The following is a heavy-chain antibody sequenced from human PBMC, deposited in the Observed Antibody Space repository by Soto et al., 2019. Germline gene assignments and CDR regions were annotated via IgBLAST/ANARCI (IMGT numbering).Heavy chain of an antibody. D-gene: IGHD2-15*01. V-gene: IGHV3-30*18. CDR2: ISYDGSNK. CDR3: AKVVGYFSGGSCYSEKKVDY. Sequence: QVQLVESGGGVVQPGRSLRLSCAASGFTFSSYGMHWVRQAPGKGLEWVAVISYDGSNKYYADSVKGRFTISRDNSKNTLYLQMNSLRAEDTAVYYCAKVVGYFSGGSCYSEKKVDYWGQGTLVTVSS. CDR1: GFTFSSYG. J-gene: IGHJ4*02.